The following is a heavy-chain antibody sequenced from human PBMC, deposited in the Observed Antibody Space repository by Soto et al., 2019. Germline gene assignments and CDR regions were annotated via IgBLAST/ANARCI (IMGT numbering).Heavy chain of an antibody. J-gene: IGHJ4*02. V-gene: IGHV3-21*06. CDR1: GFIFTRYS. CDR2: ISSTTNYI. Sequence: GGSLRLSCAASGFIFTRYSMNWVRQAPGKGLEWVSSISSTTNYIYYGDSMKGRFTISRDNAKNSLYLEMNSLRAEDTAVYYCARESEDLASNFDYWGQGTLVTVSS. CDR3: ARESEDLASNFDY.